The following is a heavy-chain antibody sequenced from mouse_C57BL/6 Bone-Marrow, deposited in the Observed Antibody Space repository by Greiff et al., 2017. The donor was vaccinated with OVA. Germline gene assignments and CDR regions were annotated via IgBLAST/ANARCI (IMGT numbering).Heavy chain of an antibody. V-gene: IGHV1-4*01. D-gene: IGHD2-4*01. CDR1: GYTFTSYT. J-gene: IGHJ3*01. CDR3: ARGLGFAY. Sequence: VQRVESGAELARPGASVKMSCKASGYTFTSYTMHWVKQRPGQGLEWIGYINPSSGYTKYNQKFKDKATLTADKSSSTAYMQLSSLTSEDSAVYYCARGLGFAYWGQGTLVTVSA. CDR2: INPSSGYT.